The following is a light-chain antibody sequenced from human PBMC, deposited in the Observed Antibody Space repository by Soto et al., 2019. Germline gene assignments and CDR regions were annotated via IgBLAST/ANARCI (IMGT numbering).Light chain of an antibody. CDR3: QQYNNWPRT. J-gene: IGKJ1*01. V-gene: IGKV3-15*01. CDR1: QSVSSN. Sequence: DIVMTQSPATLSVSPGERATLSCRASQSVSSNLAWFQQKPGQAPRLLISDASTRATGIPARFSGSGSGTEFTLTISSLQSEDFANYYCQQYNNWPRTFGQGTKVDIK. CDR2: DAS.